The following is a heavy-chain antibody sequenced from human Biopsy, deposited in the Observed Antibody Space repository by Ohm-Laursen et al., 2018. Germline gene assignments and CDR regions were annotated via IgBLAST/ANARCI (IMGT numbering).Heavy chain of an antibody. CDR1: GESFNGYY. V-gene: IGHV3-11*01. J-gene: IGHJ4*02. CDR3: ARDGAGSYHDY. D-gene: IGHD3-10*01. CDR2: ISGSGTTI. Sequence: LSLTCTVYGESFNGYYWSWIRQAPGKGLEWLSYISGSGTTIFYADSVKGRFTVSRDNAKNSLYLQMNSLPVEDTAVYYCARDGAGSYHDYWGQGTLVTVSS.